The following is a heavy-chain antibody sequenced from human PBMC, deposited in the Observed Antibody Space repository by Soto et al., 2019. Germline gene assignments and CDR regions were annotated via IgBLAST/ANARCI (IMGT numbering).Heavy chain of an antibody. CDR3: AGGQQWLVQFQNFQH. V-gene: IGHV1-69*01. J-gene: IGHJ1*01. CDR2: IIPICGTA. Sequence: QVQLVQSGAEVKKPGSSVKVSCKASGGTFSSYAISWVRQAPGQGLEWMGGIIPICGTANYAQKFQGRVTITADESTGTAYMELSRLRSEDTAVYYCAGGQQWLVQFQNFQHWVQGTLVTVSS. CDR1: GGTFSSYA. D-gene: IGHD6-19*01.